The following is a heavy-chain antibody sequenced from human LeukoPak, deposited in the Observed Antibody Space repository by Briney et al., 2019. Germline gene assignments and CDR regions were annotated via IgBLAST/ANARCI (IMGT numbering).Heavy chain of an antibody. D-gene: IGHD5-12*01. J-gene: IGHJ4*02. CDR3: ARDCGYDTFDY. Sequence: PGGSLRLSCAASGFTFSDSYMSWVRQAPGKGLEWVANIKEDGSERYYVDSVKGRFTISRDNAKNSLELQMNSLRAEDTAVYYCARDCGYDTFDYWGQGTLVTVSS. V-gene: IGHV3-7*01. CDR2: IKEDGSER. CDR1: GFTFSDSY.